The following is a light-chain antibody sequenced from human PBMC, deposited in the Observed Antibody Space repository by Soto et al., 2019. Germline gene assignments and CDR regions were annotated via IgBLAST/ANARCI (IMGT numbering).Light chain of an antibody. Sequence: SLLTQPASVSGSPGQSITISCTGTSSDVGGYNYVSWYQQHPGKAPKLMIYDVSNRPSGVSNRFSGSKSGNTASLTISGLQAEDEADYYCSSYTSSSLYVFGTGTKVTVL. CDR2: DVS. CDR3: SSYTSSSLYV. CDR1: SSDVGGYNY. V-gene: IGLV2-14*01. J-gene: IGLJ1*01.